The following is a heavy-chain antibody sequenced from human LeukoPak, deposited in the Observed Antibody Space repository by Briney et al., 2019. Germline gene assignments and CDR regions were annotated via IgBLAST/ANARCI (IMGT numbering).Heavy chain of an antibody. CDR2: LRGTTGYT. Sequence: PGRSLRLSCVAAGLTFSSYAMSWVRHPPGKWLEWVSSLRGTTGYTYYADSGKGRFSISRDNSQNTLYLQMNTLRAEDTALYYCARVPSGCYACDFDYWGQGTLVTVS. D-gene: IGHD2-2*01. V-gene: IGHV3-23*01. CDR1: GLTFSSYA. CDR3: ARVPSGCYACDFDY. J-gene: IGHJ4*02.